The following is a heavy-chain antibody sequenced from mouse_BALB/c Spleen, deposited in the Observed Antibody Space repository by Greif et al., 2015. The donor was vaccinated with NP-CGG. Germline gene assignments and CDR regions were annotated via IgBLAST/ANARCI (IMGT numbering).Heavy chain of an antibody. D-gene: IGHD1-1*01. Sequence: EVKLVESGAELVKPGASVRLSCTAPGFNIKATYMHWVKQRPEQGLEWIGRIDPAIFNTKYDSKFQGKATITADTSSNTAYLQLSSLTSEDTAVYYCASYYYGIGRSAYWGQGTLVTVSA. V-gene: IGHV14-3*02. CDR1: GFNIKATY. CDR3: ASYYYGIGRSAY. J-gene: IGHJ3*01. CDR2: IDPAIFNT.